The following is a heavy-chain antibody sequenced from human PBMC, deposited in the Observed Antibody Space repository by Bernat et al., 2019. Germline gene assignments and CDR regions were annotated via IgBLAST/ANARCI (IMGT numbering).Heavy chain of an antibody. CDR2: ISYDGSNK. CDR1: GFTFSSYA. V-gene: IGHV3-30-3*01. CDR3: ARDRLRGRYYDFWSGYLDY. J-gene: IGHJ4*02. D-gene: IGHD3-3*01. Sequence: QVQLVESGGGVVQPGRSLRLSCAASGFTFSSYAMHWVRQAPGKGLEWVAVISYDGSNKYYADSVKGRFTISRDNSKNTLYLQMNSLRAEDTAVYYCARDRLRGRYYDFWSGYLDYWGQGTLVTVSS.